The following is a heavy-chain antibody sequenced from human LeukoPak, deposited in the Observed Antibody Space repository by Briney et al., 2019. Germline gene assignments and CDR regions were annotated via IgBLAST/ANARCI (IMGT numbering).Heavy chain of an antibody. CDR1: GYSISSSNW. CDR2: IYYSGNT. D-gene: IGHD6-19*01. J-gene: IGHJ4*02. V-gene: IGHV4-28*01. Sequence: SETLSLTCAVSGYSISSSNWWGWIRQPPGKGLEWIGYIYYSGNTYYNPSLKSRVTTSVDTSKNQFSLKLSSVTAVDTAVYYCARVYSSGWYYFDYWSQGTLVTVSS. CDR3: ARVYSSGWYYFDY.